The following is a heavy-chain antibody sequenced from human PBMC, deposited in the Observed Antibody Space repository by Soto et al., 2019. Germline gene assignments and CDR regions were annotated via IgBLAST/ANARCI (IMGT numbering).Heavy chain of an antibody. Sequence: QVQLVPSGDEVKKPGASVKVSCKASGYTFTSYGLSWVRQAPGQGLEWMGWINGYTGNTNYAQKFQGRVTMTTDTSTNTAYLDLWTLISDDTAVYYCARSWVTGKGGIDVWGQGTTVTVSS. J-gene: IGHJ6*02. CDR2: INGYTGNT. CDR1: GYTFTSYG. D-gene: IGHD3-16*01. CDR3: ARSWVTGKGGIDV. V-gene: IGHV1-18*01.